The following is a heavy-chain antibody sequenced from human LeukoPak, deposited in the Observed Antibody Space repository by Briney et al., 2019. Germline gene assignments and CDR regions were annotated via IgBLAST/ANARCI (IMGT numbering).Heavy chain of an antibody. V-gene: IGHV1-69*13. J-gene: IGHJ4*02. Sequence: SVKVSCKASGGTFSSYAISWVLQAPGQGLEWMGGIIPIFGTANYAQKFQGRVTITADESTSTAYMELSSLRSEDTAVYYCARKSFGYYDSSGYYYPLDYWGQGTLVTVSS. CDR3: ARKSFGYYDSSGYYYPLDY. CDR1: GGTFSSYA. CDR2: IIPIFGTA. D-gene: IGHD3-22*01.